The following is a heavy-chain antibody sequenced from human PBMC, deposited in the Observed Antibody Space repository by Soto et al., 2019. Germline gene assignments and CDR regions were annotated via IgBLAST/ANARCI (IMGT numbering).Heavy chain of an antibody. Sequence: ASVKVSCKASGYTFTSYGISWVRQAPGQGLEWMGWISAYNGNTNYAQKFQGRVTITADESTSTAYMELSSLRSEDTAVYYCARDNGGGYSGSGMDVWGQGTTVTVSS. D-gene: IGHD1-26*01. J-gene: IGHJ6*02. CDR3: ARDNGGGYSGSGMDV. CDR1: GYTFTSYG. V-gene: IGHV1-18*01. CDR2: ISAYNGNT.